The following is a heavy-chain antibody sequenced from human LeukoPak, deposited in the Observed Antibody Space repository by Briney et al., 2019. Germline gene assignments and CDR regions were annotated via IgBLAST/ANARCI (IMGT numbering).Heavy chain of an antibody. Sequence: PGGSLRLSCAASGFTFSSYAMSWVRQAQGKGLEWVSAISGSGGSTYYADSVKGRFTISRDNAKNSLYLQMNSLRAEDTAVYYCARDRQGSEDAFDIWGQGTMVTVSS. CDR1: GFTFSSYA. V-gene: IGHV3-23*01. CDR3: ARDRQGSEDAFDI. CDR2: ISGSGGST. J-gene: IGHJ3*02.